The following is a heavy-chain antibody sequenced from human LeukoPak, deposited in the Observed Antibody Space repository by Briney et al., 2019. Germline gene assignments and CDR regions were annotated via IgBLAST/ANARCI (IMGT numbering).Heavy chain of an antibody. V-gene: IGHV1-18*01. J-gene: IGHJ4*02. CDR2: ISAYNGNT. CDR3: ARARSIHGQLDY. D-gene: IGHD3-3*01. CDR1: GYTFTSYG. Sequence: ASVKVSCKASGYTFTSYGISWVRQAPGQGLEWMGWISAYNGNTNYAQKLQGRVTMTKDTSTSTAYMELRSLRSDDTAVYYCARARSIHGQLDYWGQGTLVTVSS.